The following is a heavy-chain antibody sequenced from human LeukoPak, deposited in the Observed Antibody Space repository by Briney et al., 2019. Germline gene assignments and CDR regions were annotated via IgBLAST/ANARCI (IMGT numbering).Heavy chain of an antibody. D-gene: IGHD3-10*01. CDR1: GFTFGSYG. V-gene: IGHV3-30*02. CDR2: IRSDGSNK. Sequence: GGSLRLSCAASGFTFGSYGMHWVRQAPGKGLEWVTFIRSDGSNKYYTDSVKGRFTISRDNSKNTLYLQMNSLRAEDTAVYYCAKVTYGSGTYGAFDSWGQGTLVTVSS. CDR3: AKVTYGSGTYGAFDS. J-gene: IGHJ4*02.